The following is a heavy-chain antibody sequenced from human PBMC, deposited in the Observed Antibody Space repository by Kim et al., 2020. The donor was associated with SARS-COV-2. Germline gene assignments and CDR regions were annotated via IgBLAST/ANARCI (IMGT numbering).Heavy chain of an antibody. V-gene: IGHV3-66*01. J-gene: IGHJ6*02. CDR2: ISSRGNT. CDR1: GFTVRNNY. CDR3: ATRLASGYYYGMDV. Sequence: GGSLRLSCAASGFTVRNNYMSWARLAPGKGLEWVSIISSRGNTLYADSVKGRFTISRDNSKNTLYLQMNSLGAEDTAIYYCATRLASGYYYGMDVWGQGT.